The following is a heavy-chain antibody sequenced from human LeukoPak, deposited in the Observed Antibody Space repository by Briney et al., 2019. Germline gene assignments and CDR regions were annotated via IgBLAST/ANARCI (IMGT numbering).Heavy chain of an antibody. CDR1: GFTFSDYN. CDR3: ARVLRYCSGGNCYSGGLGYMDV. CDR2: ISRSGSTK. J-gene: IGHJ6*03. D-gene: IGHD2-15*01. Sequence: GGSLRLSCAASGFTFSDYNMRWIRQAPGKGLEWVSSISRSGSTKYYADSVKGRFTISGDNAKNSLFLQMNSLRAEDTAVYYCARVLRYCSGGNCYSGGLGYMDVWGKGTTVTVSS. V-gene: IGHV3-11*01.